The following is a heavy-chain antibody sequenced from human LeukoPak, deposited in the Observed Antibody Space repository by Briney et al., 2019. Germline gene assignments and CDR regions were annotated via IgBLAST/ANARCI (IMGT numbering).Heavy chain of an antibody. V-gene: IGHV4-61*02. Sequence: SETLSLTCTVSGGSISSGSYYWSWIRQPAGKGLEWIGRIYTSGSTNYNPSLKSRFTISVDTSKNQFSLKLSSVTAAGTAVYYCARVLSSYYYYYMDVWGKGTTVTVSS. J-gene: IGHJ6*03. CDR2: IYTSGST. CDR3: ARVLSSYYYYYMDV. D-gene: IGHD6-19*01. CDR1: GGSISSGSYY.